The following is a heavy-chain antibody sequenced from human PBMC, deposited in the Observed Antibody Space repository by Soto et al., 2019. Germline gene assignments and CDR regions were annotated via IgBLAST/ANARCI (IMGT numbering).Heavy chain of an antibody. V-gene: IGHV1-46*01. CDR3: AVLFSSGDSNYYGMDV. Sequence: QVQLVQSGAEVKKPGASVKVSCKASGYSITSYNMHWVRQAPGQGLEWMGIINPSGGRTHYAQKFQGRATMTRDTSTNTVYMELTSLRSENTAVYYCAVLFSSGDSNYYGMDVWGQGTTVTVSS. J-gene: IGHJ6*02. CDR2: INPSGGRT. D-gene: IGHD3-3*01. CDR1: GYSITSYN.